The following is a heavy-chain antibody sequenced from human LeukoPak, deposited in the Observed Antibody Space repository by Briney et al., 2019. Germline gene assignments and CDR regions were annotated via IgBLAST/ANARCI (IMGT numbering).Heavy chain of an antibody. CDR3: AKATMVVTQGFDY. V-gene: IGHV3-23*01. CDR2: ISGSGGST. D-gene: IGHD4-23*01. Sequence: PGGSLRLSCAASGFTFSSYAMSWVRQAPGKGLEWVSAISGSGGSTYYADSVKGRFTISRDNSKNTLHLQMNSLRAEDTAVYYCAKATMVVTQGFDYWGQGTLVTVSS. J-gene: IGHJ4*02. CDR1: GFTFSSYA.